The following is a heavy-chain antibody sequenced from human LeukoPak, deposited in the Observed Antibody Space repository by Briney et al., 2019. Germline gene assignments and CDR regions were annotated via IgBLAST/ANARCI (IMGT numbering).Heavy chain of an antibody. Sequence: WETLSLTCTVSGGSMSDYYWSWIRQPPGKGLEWIGYIYSTGSTSYNPSLKSRVTISLDTSKNQFSLKLSSVTAADTALYYCARDYSMTHAFDIWGQGTLVTVSS. J-gene: IGHJ3*02. V-gene: IGHV4-59*01. CDR2: IYSTGST. D-gene: IGHD1-26*01. CDR1: GGSMSDYY. CDR3: ARDYSMTHAFDI.